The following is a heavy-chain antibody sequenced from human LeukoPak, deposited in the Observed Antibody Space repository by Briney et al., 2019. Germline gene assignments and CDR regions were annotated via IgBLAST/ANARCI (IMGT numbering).Heavy chain of an antibody. J-gene: IGHJ5*02. Sequence: GGSLRLSCAASGFTFSSYSMNWVRQAPGKGLEWVSSISSSSSYIDYADSVKGRFTISRDNAKNSLYLQMNSLRADDTAVYYCARAVYGSGSCSMSGFDPWGQGTLVTVSS. CDR1: GFTFSSYS. V-gene: IGHV3-21*01. D-gene: IGHD3-10*01. CDR3: ARAVYGSGSCSMSGFDP. CDR2: ISSSSSYI.